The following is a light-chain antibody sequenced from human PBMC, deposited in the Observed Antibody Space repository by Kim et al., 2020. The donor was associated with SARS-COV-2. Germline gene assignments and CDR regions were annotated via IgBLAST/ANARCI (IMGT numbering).Light chain of an antibody. Sequence: AAVVGDGTITSRAGKGISRELGGYQQKPGRAPKLLIYGASRFQDGVPSTFSGSGSGTDFTLPISSRQPEDFVTYYCRQDYTYPRTFGQGTKVDIK. CDR1: KGISRE. J-gene: IGKJ1*01. V-gene: IGKV1-6*01. CDR2: GAS. CDR3: RQDYTYPRT.